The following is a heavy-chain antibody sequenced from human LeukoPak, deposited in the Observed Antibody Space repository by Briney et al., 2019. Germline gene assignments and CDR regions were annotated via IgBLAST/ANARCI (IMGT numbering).Heavy chain of an antibody. CDR3: ANTRGQLWFLFDY. J-gene: IGHJ4*01. D-gene: IGHD5-18*01. CDR1: GFTFSSYS. CDR2: ISTSSSTI. V-gene: IGHV3-48*01. Sequence: QSGGSLRLSCAASGFTFSSYSMNWVRQAPGRGLEWVSYISTSSSTIYYADSVKGRFTISRDNSKNTLYLQMNSLRAEDTAVYYCANTRGQLWFLFDYWGHGTLVTVSS.